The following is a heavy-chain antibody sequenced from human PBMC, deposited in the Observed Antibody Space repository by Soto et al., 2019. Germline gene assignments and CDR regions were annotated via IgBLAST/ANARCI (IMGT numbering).Heavy chain of an antibody. CDR3: TRGPRPTSSGTVDF. CDR2: ITDDGSTT. CDR1: GFIFKMYR. D-gene: IGHD4-17*01. J-gene: IGHJ4*02. V-gene: IGHV3-74*01. Sequence: GVLRLSCETSGFIFKMYRMHWVRQVPGQGPQWVARITDDGSTTYYAASVEGRFTISRDNAKNALYLQMTSLRPDDTAVYYCTRGPRPTSSGTVDFWGQGTLVTVSS.